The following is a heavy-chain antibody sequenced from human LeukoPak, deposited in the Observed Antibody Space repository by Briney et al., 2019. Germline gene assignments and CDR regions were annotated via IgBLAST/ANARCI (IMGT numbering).Heavy chain of an antibody. D-gene: IGHD3-10*01. V-gene: IGHV3-48*04. CDR1: GFTFSSYS. CDR3: ARDMVRGVMGFDP. CDR2: ISSSGSTI. J-gene: IGHJ5*02. Sequence: GGSLRLSCAASGFTFSSYSMNWVRQAPGKGLEWVSYISSSGSTIYYADSVKGRFTISRDNAKNSLYLQMNSLRAEDTAVYYCARDMVRGVMGFDPWGQGTLVTVSS.